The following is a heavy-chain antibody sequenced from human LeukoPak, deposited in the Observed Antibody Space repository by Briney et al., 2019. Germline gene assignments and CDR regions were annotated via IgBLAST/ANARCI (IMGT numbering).Heavy chain of an antibody. CDR2: IYNSGTT. CDR1: AGSISSYY. CDR3: ARTYYGFWSGQGFDP. V-gene: IGHV4-59*01. J-gene: IGHJ5*02. D-gene: IGHD3-3*01. Sequence: PSQTLSLTCTVSAGSISSYYWSWIRQPAGKGPEWIGYIYNSGTTNYNPSLKRRATISVDTSKNQFSLKLSSVTAADTAVYYCARTYYGFWSGQGFDPWGQGTVVTVSS.